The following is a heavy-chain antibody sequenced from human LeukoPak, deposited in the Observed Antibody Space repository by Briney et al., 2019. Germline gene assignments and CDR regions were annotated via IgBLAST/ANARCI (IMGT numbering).Heavy chain of an antibody. CDR3: ARERSVYYYYMDV. D-gene: IGHD3-3*01. J-gene: IGHJ6*03. V-gene: IGHV1-46*01. CDR1: GYTFTSYY. CDR2: INPSGGST. Sequence: ASVKVSCKASGYTFTSYYMHWVRQAPGQGLEWMGIINPSGGSTSYAQKFQGRVTMTRDMSTSTVYMELSSLRSEDTAVYYCARERSVYYYYMDVWGKGTTVTISS.